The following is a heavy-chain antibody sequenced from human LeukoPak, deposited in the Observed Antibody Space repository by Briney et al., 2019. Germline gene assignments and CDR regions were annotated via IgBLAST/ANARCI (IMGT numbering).Heavy chain of an antibody. J-gene: IGHJ4*02. V-gene: IGHV3-48*02. Sequence: GGSLRLSCAASEFAFSTFNMNWVRQAPGRGLEWVSYISTGSSTTYYADSVKGRFTISRDNVENSLYLQMNSLRDEDTAVYYCARVAAGYSVNYFDYWGQGTLVTVSS. D-gene: IGHD4-23*01. CDR1: EFAFSTFN. CDR2: ISTGSSTT. CDR3: ARVAAGYSVNYFDY.